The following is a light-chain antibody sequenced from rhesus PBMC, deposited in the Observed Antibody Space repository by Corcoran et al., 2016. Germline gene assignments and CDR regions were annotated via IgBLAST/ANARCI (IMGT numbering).Light chain of an antibody. V-gene: IGKV1-37*01. CDR1: QGISSY. CDR3: QQYNSAPFT. CDR2: YAS. Sequence: DIQMTQSPSSLSASVGDRVTITCRASQGISSYLAWYQQKQGKTPKPLIYYASNLESGVPSRFSGSGSGTEFTLTISSLQPEDFATYYCQQYNSAPFTFGPGTKLDIK. J-gene: IGKJ3*01.